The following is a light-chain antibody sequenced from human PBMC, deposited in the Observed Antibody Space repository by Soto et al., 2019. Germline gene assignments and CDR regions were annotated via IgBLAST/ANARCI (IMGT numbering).Light chain of an antibody. J-gene: IGKJ1*01. CDR1: QSVSSSY. CDR3: QQYGSSRGWT. V-gene: IGKV3-20*01. CDR2: GAS. Sequence: EIVLTQSPGTLSLSPGERATLSCRASQSVSSSYLAWYQQKPGQAPRLLIYGASSRAPGITDRFSGSGSGTYFTLIISRLEHEDFAVYYCQQYGSSRGWTFGQGTKVEIK.